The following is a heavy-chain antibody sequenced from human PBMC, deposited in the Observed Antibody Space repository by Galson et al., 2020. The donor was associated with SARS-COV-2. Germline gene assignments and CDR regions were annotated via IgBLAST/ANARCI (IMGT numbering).Heavy chain of an antibody. CDR1: GYTFTSYY. CDR3: ARDSQGGNDYNYLLF. D-gene: IGHD4-4*01. V-gene: IGHV1-46*01. Sequence: ASVTLSCKASGYTFTSYYIHWVRQAPGQGLEWMGIINPSGGGTTYAQKFQGRVTMTRDTSTSTVYMELSSLRSEDTAVYYCARDSQGGNDYNYLLFWGQGTLVTVSS. CDR2: INPSGGGT. J-gene: IGHJ4*02.